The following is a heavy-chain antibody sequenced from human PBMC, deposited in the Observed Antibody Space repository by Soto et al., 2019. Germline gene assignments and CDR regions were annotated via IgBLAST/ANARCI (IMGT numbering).Heavy chain of an antibody. V-gene: IGHV4-59*01. CDR3: ARVNLDIVVVVVASRDYNGMDV. J-gene: IGHJ6*02. D-gene: IGHD2-15*01. CDR2: IYYSGST. CDR1: GGSISSYY. Sequence: PSETLSLTCTVSGGSISSYYWSWIRQPPGKGLEWIGYIYYSGSTNYNPSLKSRVTISVDTSKNQFSLKLSSVTAADTAVYYCARVNLDIVVVVVASRDYNGMDVWGQGTTVTVSS.